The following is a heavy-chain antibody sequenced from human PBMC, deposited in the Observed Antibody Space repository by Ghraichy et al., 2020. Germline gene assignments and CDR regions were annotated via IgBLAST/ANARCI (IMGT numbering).Heavy chain of an antibody. CDR2: IYSGGTT. CDR3: SRDGESGWYKS. CDR1: GFTVGNNY. V-gene: IGHV3-66*01. D-gene: IGHD6-19*01. J-gene: IGHJ5*02. Sequence: GGSLRLSCAASGFTVGNNYMRWVRQAPGKGLEWVSLIYSGGTTDYADSVKGRFTVSRDSSKNILYLQMNNLRAEDTAVYYCSRDGESGWYKSWGQGTLVTVS.